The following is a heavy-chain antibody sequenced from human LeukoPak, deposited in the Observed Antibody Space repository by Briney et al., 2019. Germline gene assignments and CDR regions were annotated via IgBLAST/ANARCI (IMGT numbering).Heavy chain of an antibody. CDR1: EFTLSGYW. J-gene: IGHJ4*02. CDR2: INQNGSEK. Sequence: GGSLTLFCAASEFTLSGYWMSCVRQAPGKGAVCVANINQNGSEKLYMDSEKGGFNIPRDNAKKLLFLQMNSLRGEDTAVFYCARDGFVGGADYWGQGTLVTVSS. D-gene: IGHD2-15*01. V-gene: IGHV3-7*01. CDR3: ARDGFVGGADY.